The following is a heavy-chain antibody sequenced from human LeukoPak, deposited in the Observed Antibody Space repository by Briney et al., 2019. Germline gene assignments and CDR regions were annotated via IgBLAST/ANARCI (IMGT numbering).Heavy chain of an antibody. Sequence: SETLSLTCTVSGGSISSYYWSWLRQPAGQGLEWIGRIYTSGSTNYNPSLKSRVTMSVDTTKNQFSLQLSSVTAADTAVYYCARAYSSGEYAFDIWGQGTLVTVSS. J-gene: IGHJ4*02. CDR1: GGSISSYY. D-gene: IGHD6-19*01. CDR3: ARAYSSGEYAFDI. V-gene: IGHV4-4*07. CDR2: IYTSGST.